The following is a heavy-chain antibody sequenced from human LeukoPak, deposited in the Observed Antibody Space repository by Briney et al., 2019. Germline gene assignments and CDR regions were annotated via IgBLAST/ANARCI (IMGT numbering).Heavy chain of an antibody. CDR1: GCTFSSYG. V-gene: IGHV3-33*01. J-gene: IGHJ4*02. CDR2: IWYDGSNK. Sequence: GGSLRLSCAASGCTFSSYGMHWVRQAPGKGLEWVAVIWYDGSNKYYADSVKGRFTISRDNSKNTLYLQMNSLRAEDTAVYYCARDRGDPGPFDYWGQGTLVTVSS. D-gene: IGHD3-10*01. CDR3: ARDRGDPGPFDY.